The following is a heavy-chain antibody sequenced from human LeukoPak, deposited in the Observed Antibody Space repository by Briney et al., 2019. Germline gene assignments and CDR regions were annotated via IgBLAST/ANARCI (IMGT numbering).Heavy chain of an antibody. J-gene: IGHJ4*02. Sequence: SETLSLTCAVYGVSFSGYYWSWIRQPPGKGLEWIGEINHSGSTNYNPSLKSRVTISVDTSKNQFSLKLSSVTAADTAVYYCARVSQTGLGGIYWGQGTLVTVSS. V-gene: IGHV4-34*01. D-gene: IGHD3-16*01. CDR1: GVSFSGYY. CDR2: INHSGST. CDR3: ARVSQTGLGGIY.